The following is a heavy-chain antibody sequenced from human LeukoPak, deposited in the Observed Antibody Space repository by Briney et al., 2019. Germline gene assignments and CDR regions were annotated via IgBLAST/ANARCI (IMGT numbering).Heavy chain of an antibody. CDR3: ARSLPGAIGAADL. CDR1: GGSISSSSYY. D-gene: IGHD1-26*01. Sequence: SETLSLTCTVSGGSISSSSYYWGWIRQPPGKGLQWIGSINYSGNTYYNPSLKSRVTISVDTSKNQFSLKVTSLTPADTGVYYCARSLPGAIGAADLWGQGTLVTVSS. J-gene: IGHJ4*02. CDR2: INYSGNT. V-gene: IGHV4-39*07.